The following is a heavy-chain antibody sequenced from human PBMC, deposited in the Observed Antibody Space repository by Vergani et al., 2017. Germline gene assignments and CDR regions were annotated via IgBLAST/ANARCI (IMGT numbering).Heavy chain of an antibody. V-gene: IGHV3-33*01. CDR2: IWYDGSNK. CDR3: ARDPTLGYCSSTSCYFDY. CDR1: GFTFSSYG. D-gene: IGHD2-2*01. Sequence: QVQLVESGGGVVQPGRSLRLSCAASGFTFSSYGMHWVRPAPGKGLEGVAVIWYDGSNKYYADSVKGRFTISRDNSKNTLYLQMNSLRAEDTAVYYCARDPTLGYCSSTSCYFDYWGQGTLVTVSS. J-gene: IGHJ4*02.